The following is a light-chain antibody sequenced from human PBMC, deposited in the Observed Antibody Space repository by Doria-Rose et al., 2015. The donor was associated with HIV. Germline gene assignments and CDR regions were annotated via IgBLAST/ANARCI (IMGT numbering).Light chain of an antibody. CDR2: AAS. J-gene: IGKJ2*01. CDR3: QQSYVT. Sequence: DIRLTQSPSSLSASVGDRVTITCRASQSISSYLNWYQQKPGKAPKLLIYAASSLQSGVPSRFSGSGSVTDFTLTISSLQPEDFATYYCQQSYVTFGQGTKLEIK. CDR1: QSISSY. V-gene: IGKV1-39*01.